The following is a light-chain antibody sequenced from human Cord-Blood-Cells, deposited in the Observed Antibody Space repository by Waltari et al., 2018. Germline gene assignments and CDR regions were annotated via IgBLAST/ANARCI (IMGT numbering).Light chain of an antibody. V-gene: IGKV1-13*02. CDR3: QQCNSYPLT. J-gene: IGKJ1*01. CDR1: QGIRSA. CDR2: DAS. Sequence: AIQSTQSTPSMSATVGDRIYITCRASQGIRSALAWYQQKPGKATKLRIYDASSLESWVPSRFSGSGSVTDFTLTISSLQPEDFATYYGQQCNSYPLTFGQGTKVEIK.